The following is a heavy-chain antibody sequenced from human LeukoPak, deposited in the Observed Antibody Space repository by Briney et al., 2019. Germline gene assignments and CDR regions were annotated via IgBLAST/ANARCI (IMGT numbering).Heavy chain of an antibody. CDR1: GGSISSYY. V-gene: IGHV4-59*01. CDR3: ARVSYGGNSEGI. Sequence: PSETLSLTCTVFGGSISSYYWTWIRQPPGKGLEWIEYVHYSVGTNYNPSLKSRLTISLDTSNNRFSLNLTSVTAADTAVYYCARVSYGGNSEGIWGQGTLVTVSS. D-gene: IGHD4-23*01. J-gene: IGHJ4*02. CDR2: VHYSVGT.